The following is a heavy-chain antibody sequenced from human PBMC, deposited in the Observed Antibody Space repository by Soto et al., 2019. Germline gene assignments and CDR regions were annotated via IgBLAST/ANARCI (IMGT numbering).Heavy chain of an antibody. CDR1: GYTFTRSG. Sequence: QVQLVQSGAELKKPGASVKVSCKASGYTFTRSGISWVRQAPGQGPEWMGWISRYNGDTNYAQTFQGRVTMTTDTSTSTAYMELRSLRSDDTAVYYCAREGVAAYYYYGMDVWGQGTPVTVSS. V-gene: IGHV1-18*01. J-gene: IGHJ6*02. CDR2: ISRYNGDT. CDR3: AREGVAAYYYYGMDV. D-gene: IGHD5-12*01.